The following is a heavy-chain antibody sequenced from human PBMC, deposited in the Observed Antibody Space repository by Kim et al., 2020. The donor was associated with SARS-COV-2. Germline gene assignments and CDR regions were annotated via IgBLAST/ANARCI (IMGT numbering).Heavy chain of an antibody. Sequence: SETLSLTCTVSGGSISSYYWSWIRQPPGKGLEWIGYIYYSGSTNYNPSLKSRVTISVDTSKNQFSLKLSSVTAADTAVYYCARVNWGYYYYGMDVWGQGTTVTVSS. V-gene: IGHV4-59*01. CDR2: IYYSGST. CDR1: GGSISSYY. CDR3: ARVNWGYYYYGMDV. D-gene: IGHD7-27*01. J-gene: IGHJ6*02.